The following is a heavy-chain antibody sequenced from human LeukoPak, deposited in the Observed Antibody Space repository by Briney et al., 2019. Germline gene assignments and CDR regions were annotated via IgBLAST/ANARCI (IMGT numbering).Heavy chain of an antibody. V-gene: IGHV3-15*01. CDR1: GFTFSNAR. CDR3: TTYSIAFSSGSADS. CDR2: IKSKTDGGTT. Sequence: GGSLRLSCAASGFTFSNARMSWVRQAPGKGLEWVGRIKSKTDGGTTDYAAPVKGRFTISRDDSKNTLYLQMNSLKTEDTALYYCTTYSIAFSSGSADSWGQGTLVTVSS. J-gene: IGHJ4*02. D-gene: IGHD6-19*01.